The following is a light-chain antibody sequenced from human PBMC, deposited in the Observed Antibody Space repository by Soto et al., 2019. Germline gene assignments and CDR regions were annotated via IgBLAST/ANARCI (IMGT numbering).Light chain of an antibody. V-gene: IGKV1-5*01. CDR2: DAS. CDR3: QQYSSWT. J-gene: IGKJ1*01. CDR1: QSITYS. Sequence: DIQMTQSPSTLSASVGDKVTITCWASQSITYSLAWYQQKPGKAPNLLIYDASTLQSGVPSRFSGSGSGTEFTLTISGLQPDDFATYYCQQYSSWTFGQGTNVEIK.